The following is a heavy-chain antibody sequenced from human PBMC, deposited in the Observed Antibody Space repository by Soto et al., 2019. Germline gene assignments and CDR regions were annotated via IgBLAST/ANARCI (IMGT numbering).Heavy chain of an antibody. V-gene: IGHV3-7*05. CDR1: GFTLSAYW. J-gene: IGHJ3*02. CDR2: INRDGSTK. CDR3: ARDVSPGSSGLYLDAFDI. D-gene: IGHD6-25*01. Sequence: EVQLEESGGDLVQPGGSLRLSCAASGFTLSAYWMTWVRQAPGKGLEWVANINRDGSTKSYLDSVRGRFTISRDNVGNSLYLQMDSLRADDTALYYCARDVSPGSSGLYLDAFDIWGQGTMVTVSS.